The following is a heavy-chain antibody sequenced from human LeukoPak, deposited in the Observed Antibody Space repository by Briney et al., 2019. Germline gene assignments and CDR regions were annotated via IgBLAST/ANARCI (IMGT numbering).Heavy chain of an antibody. Sequence: SETVSLTCTVSGGSISSYHCSWIRHPPWKGLEWIGYIYYSGSTNYNPSLKSRVTISVDTSKNQFSLKLSSVTAADTAVYYCARYVGAIDYWGQGTLVTVSS. CDR3: ARYVGAIDY. CDR1: GGSISSYH. J-gene: IGHJ4*02. CDR2: IYYSGST. V-gene: IGHV4-59*01. D-gene: IGHD1-26*01.